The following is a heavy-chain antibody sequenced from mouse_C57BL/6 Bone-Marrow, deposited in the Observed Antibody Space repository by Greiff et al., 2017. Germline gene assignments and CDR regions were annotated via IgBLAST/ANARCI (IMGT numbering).Heavy chain of an antibody. CDR2: INPGSGGT. Sequence: QVQLQQSGAELVRPGTSVKVSCKASGYAFTNYLIEWVKQRPGQGLEWIGVINPGSGGTNYNEKFKGKATLTADKSSSTAYMQLSSLTSEDSAVYFCAREWVTKNFDVWGTGTTVTVSS. J-gene: IGHJ1*03. V-gene: IGHV1-54*01. D-gene: IGHD2-2*01. CDR1: GYAFTNYL. CDR3: AREWVTKNFDV.